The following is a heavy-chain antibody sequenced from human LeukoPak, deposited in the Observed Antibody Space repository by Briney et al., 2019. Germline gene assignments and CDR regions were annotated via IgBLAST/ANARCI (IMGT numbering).Heavy chain of an antibody. D-gene: IGHD5-18*01. V-gene: IGHV3-23*01. CDR2: ISGNGVGT. Sequence: GGSLRLSCAASGFTFSSFAMRWVRQAPGKGLEWVSSISGNGVGTYYADSVKGRFTISRDNSKNSLNLQMNSLRVEDTAVYYCTTVYGYSYGQLDYWGQGTLVTVSS. J-gene: IGHJ4*02. CDR1: GFTFSSFA. CDR3: TTVYGYSYGQLDY.